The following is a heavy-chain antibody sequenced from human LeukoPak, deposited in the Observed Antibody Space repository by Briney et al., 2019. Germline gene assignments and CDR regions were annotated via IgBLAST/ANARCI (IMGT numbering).Heavy chain of an antibody. D-gene: IGHD6-19*01. V-gene: IGHV3-64*01. CDR1: GFPFRSYA. CDR2: ITLDGIST. CDR3: ARVAVPGTYDY. Sequence: SGGSLRLSCAASGFPFRSYAMHWVRQAPGKGLEYVSAITLDGISTYYANSVKGRFTISRDNSKSTLYLQMGSLRAEDMAVYYCARVAVPGTYDYWGQGTLVTVSS. J-gene: IGHJ4*02.